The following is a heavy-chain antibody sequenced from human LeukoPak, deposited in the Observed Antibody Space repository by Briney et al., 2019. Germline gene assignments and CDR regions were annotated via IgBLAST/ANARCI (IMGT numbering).Heavy chain of an antibody. CDR1: GFTFSSYA. V-gene: IGHV3-74*01. CDR2: ISPDGSYT. J-gene: IGHJ4*02. CDR3: VRDLSFSPDS. Sequence: GGSLRLSCAASGFTFSSYAMSWVRQAPGKGLVWVSHISPDGSYTDYADSVKGRFIISRDNAKNTMSLQMNSLRAEDTAVYYCVRDLSFSPDSWGQGTLVSVSS.